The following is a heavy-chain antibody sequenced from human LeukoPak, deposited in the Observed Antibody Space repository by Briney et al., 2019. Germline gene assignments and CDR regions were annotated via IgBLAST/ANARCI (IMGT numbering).Heavy chain of an antibody. CDR1: GYDFTSYG. CDR2: IYPVDSDT. CDR3: ARGYCSGGSSFSSKYYYYYYGIGV. J-gene: IGHJ6*02. D-gene: IGHD2-15*01. Sequence: GESLKISCKASGYDFTSYGIAWVRQVPGKGLEWMGIIYPVDSDTRYSPSFQGQVTISADKSISTASLQWSSLTASQPAMYFCARGYCSGGSSFSSKYYYYYYGIGVWGHGATVTVSS. V-gene: IGHV5-51*01.